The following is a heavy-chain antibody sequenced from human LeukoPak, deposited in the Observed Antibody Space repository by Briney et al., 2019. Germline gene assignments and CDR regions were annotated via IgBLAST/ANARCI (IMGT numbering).Heavy chain of an antibody. D-gene: IGHD2-15*01. Sequence: GGSLRLSCAASGFTFSSCEMNWVRQAPGEGLEWVSYISTTGNTRYYADSVKGRFTVSRDDAKNSLYLQMNSLRAEYTAVYYCARDVAAAASHVDYWGQGTLVTVSS. CDR2: ISTTGNTR. V-gene: IGHV3-48*03. J-gene: IGHJ4*02. CDR3: ARDVAAAASHVDY. CDR1: GFTFSSCE.